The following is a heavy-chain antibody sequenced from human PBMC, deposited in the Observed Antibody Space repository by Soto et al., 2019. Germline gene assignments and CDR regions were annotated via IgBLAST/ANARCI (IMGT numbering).Heavy chain of an antibody. V-gene: IGHV1-69*13. CDR2: IIPIFGTA. CDR3: ARVHRNYYDSSGYHISYYFDY. CDR1: GGTFSSYA. J-gene: IGHJ4*02. Sequence: SVKVSCKXPGGTFSSYAISWVRQAPGQGLEWMGGIIPIFGTANYAQKFQGRVTITADESTSTAYMELSSLRSEDTAVYYCARVHRNYYDSSGYHISYYFDYWGQGTLVTVSS. D-gene: IGHD3-22*01.